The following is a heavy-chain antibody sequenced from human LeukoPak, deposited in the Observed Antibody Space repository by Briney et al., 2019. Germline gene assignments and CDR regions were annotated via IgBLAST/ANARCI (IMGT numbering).Heavy chain of an antibody. Sequence: ASVKVSCKASGYTFTSYDISWVRQATGQGLEWMGWMNPNSGNTGYAQKFQGRVTMTRNTSISTAYMELSSLRSEDTAVYYCARGLEWFGELSTAFDYWGQGTLVTVSS. CDR2: MNPNSGNT. J-gene: IGHJ4*02. V-gene: IGHV1-8*01. CDR1: GYTFTSYD. D-gene: IGHD3-10*01. CDR3: ARGLEWFGELSTAFDY.